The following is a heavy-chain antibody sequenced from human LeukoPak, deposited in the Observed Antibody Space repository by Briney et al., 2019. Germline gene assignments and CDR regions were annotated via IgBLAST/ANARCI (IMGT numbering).Heavy chain of an antibody. D-gene: IGHD6-6*01. CDR2: ISSSGSTI. CDR1: GFTFSSYE. V-gene: IGHV3-48*03. CDR3: ARGSSSHFDY. J-gene: IGHJ4*02. Sequence: GGSLRLSCAASGFTFSSYEMNWVRQAPGKGLEWVSYISSSGSTIYYADSVKGRFTISRDNAKNSLYLQMNSLRAEDTAVYYCARGSSSHFDYWGQGTLVTVSS.